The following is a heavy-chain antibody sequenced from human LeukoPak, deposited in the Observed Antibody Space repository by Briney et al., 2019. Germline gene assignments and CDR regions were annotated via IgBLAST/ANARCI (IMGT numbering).Heavy chain of an antibody. J-gene: IGHJ4*02. CDR2: IFYSGTT. D-gene: IGHD4-17*01. CDR1: GGSISSGGYY. CDR3: ARYGAPFDS. V-gene: IGHV4-31*03. Sequence: SETLSLTCTVSGGSISSGGYYWSWIRQHPGKGLEFIGYIFYSGTTYYNPSLKSRLSISLDTSLNQFSLKVISVTAADTAVYYCARYGAPFDSWGQGTLVTVSS.